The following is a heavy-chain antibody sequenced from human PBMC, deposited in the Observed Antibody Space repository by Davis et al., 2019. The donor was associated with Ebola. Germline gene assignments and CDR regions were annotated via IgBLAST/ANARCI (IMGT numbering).Heavy chain of an antibody. CDR3: ATPGGPSTGFHF. J-gene: IGHJ5*01. V-gene: IGHV1-2*06. Sequence: ASVKVSCKASGYSFTGYFIHWVRRAPGQGFEWMGRSIPSSGATNLLQKFQGRVTMTRDTSITTAYMELSRLTFDDTAVYYCATPGGPSTGFHFWGQGTLVTVSS. CDR1: GYSFTGYF. CDR2: SIPSSGAT. D-gene: IGHD3-10*01.